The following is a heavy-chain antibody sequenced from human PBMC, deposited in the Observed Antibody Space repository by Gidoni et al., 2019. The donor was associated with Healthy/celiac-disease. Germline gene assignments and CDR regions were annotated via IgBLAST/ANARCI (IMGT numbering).Heavy chain of an antibody. CDR3: AKNVTYYYDSSALGY. CDR1: GFTFSSYA. D-gene: IGHD3-22*01. V-gene: IGHV3-23*01. CDR2: ISGSGVST. J-gene: IGHJ4*02. Sequence: EVQLLESGGGLVQPGGSLRPSCAASGFTFSSYAMSWVRQAPGKGLEWVSAISGSGVSTYYADSVKGRFTISRDNSKNTLYLQMNSLRAEDTAVYYCAKNVTYYYDSSALGYWGRGTLVTVSS.